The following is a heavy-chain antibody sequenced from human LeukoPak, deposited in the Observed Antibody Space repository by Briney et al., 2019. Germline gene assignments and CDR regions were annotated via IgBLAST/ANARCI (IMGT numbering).Heavy chain of an antibody. D-gene: IGHD3-3*01. V-gene: IGHV3-30*04. CDR2: ISYDGSNK. J-gene: IGHJ4*02. Sequence: GGSLRLSCAASGFTFSSYAMHWVRQAPGKGLEWVAVISYDGSNKYYADSVKGRFTISRDNSKNTLYLQMNSLRAEDTAVYYCARDYDFWSGYSSPDYWGQGTLVTVSS. CDR3: ARDYDFWSGYSSPDY. CDR1: GFTFSSYA.